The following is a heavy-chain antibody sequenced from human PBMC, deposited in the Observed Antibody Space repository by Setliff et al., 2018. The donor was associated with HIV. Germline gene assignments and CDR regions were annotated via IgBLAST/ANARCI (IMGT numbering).Heavy chain of an antibody. Sequence: ASVKVSCKASGYTFTRYGISWVRQAPGQGLEWMGWISANNGNTNYAQKLQGRVTMTTDTSTSTAYMELRSLRSDDTAVYYCARHASTWYYERGGPHFDYWGQGTLVTVSS. CDR1: GYTFTRYG. V-gene: IGHV1-18*01. D-gene: IGHD3-22*01. J-gene: IGHJ4*02. CDR3: ARHASTWYYERGGPHFDY. CDR2: ISANNGNT.